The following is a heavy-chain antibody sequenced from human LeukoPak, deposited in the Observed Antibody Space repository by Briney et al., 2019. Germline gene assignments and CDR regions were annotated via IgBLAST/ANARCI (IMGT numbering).Heavy chain of an antibody. D-gene: IGHD6-19*01. V-gene: IGHV3-48*01. CDR3: AKGGSGWYSDY. Sequence: GGSLRLSCAASGFTFSSYSMNWVRQAPGKGLEWVSYISSSSSTIYYADSVKGRFTISRDNAKNSLYLQMNSLRADDTALYYCAKGGSGWYSDYWGQGTLVTVSS. CDR2: ISSSSSTI. J-gene: IGHJ4*02. CDR1: GFTFSSYS.